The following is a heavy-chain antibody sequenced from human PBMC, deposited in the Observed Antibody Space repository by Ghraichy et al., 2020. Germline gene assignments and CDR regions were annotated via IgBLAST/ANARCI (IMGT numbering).Heavy chain of an antibody. D-gene: IGHD6-13*01. J-gene: IGHJ6*02. CDR2: ISGRGGST. CDR3: AKGIAAGTSTISYYYNGLDV. CDR1: GFTFSSYV. V-gene: IGHV3-23*01. Sequence: LSLTCTASGFTFSSYVMSWVRQAPGEGLEWVSAISGRGGSTYYADSVKGRFTISRDNSKNTLYLQMNSLRAEDTAVYYCAKGIAAGTSTISYYYNGLDVWGQGTTVTVSS.